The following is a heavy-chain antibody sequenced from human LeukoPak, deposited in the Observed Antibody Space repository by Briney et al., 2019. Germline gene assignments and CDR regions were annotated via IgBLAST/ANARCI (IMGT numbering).Heavy chain of an antibody. V-gene: IGHV1-2*02. CDR3: ARELCSSTSCYRVYYYYYGMDV. CDR2: INPNSGGT. Sequence: ASVKVSCKASGYTFTGYYMHWVRQAPGQGLEWMGWINPNSGGTNYAQKFQGRVTMTRDTSISTAYMELSRLRSDDTAVYYCARELCSSTSCYRVYYYYYGMDVWGQGTTVTVSS. D-gene: IGHD2-2*01. CDR1: GYTFTGYY. J-gene: IGHJ6*02.